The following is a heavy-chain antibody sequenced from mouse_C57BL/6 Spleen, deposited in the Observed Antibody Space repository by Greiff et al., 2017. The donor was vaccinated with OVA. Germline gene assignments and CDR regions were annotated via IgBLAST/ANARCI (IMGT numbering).Heavy chain of an antibody. CDR1: GYTFTNYW. V-gene: IGHV1-63*01. CDR2: IYPGGGYT. D-gene: IGHD1-1*01. J-gene: IGHJ4*01. CDR3: ARGTTVVAPYAMDY. Sequence: VQLQQSGAELVRPGTSVKMSCKASGYTFTNYWIGWAKQRPGHGLEWIGDIYPGGGYTNYNEKFKGKATLTADKSSSTAYMQFSSLTSDDSAIYYCARGTTVVAPYAMDYWGQGTSVTVSS.